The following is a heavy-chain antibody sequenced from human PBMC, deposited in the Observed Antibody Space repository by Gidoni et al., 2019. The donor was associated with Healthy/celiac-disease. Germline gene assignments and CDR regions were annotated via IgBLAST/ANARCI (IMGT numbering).Heavy chain of an antibody. CDR3: ARDPRLWCGELLTD. CDR1: GGSISSGAYY. Sequence: QVQLQESGPGLVKPSQTLSLTCTVSGGSISSGAYYWSWIRQPPGKGLEWIGYIYYSGSTYYNPSPKRRVTKTVDKSKNHFSLKLSSVTAADAAVYYCARDPRLWCGELLTDWGQGTRVTVSS. J-gene: IGHJ4*02. CDR2: IYYSGST. V-gene: IGHV4-30-4*01. D-gene: IGHD3-10*01.